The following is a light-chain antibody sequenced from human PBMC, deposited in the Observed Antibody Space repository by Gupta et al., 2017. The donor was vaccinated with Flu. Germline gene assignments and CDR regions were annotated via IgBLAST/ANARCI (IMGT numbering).Light chain of an antibody. Sequence: QSALTQPPPASGSPGQPVTISCTGTSSDVGGYNYVSWYQQHPGKAPKLMIYEVSKRPSGVPDRFSGSKSGNTASLTVSGLQAEDEADYYYNSYAGSNTFTFGGGTKLTVL. CDR3: NSYAGSNTFT. V-gene: IGLV2-8*01. CDR1: SSDVGGYNY. J-gene: IGLJ2*01. CDR2: EVS.